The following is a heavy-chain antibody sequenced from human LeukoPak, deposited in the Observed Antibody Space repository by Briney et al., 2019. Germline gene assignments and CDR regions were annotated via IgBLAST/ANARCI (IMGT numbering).Heavy chain of an antibody. CDR3: ARVAAHQLYYYYYYMDV. CDR2: IIPIFGTA. Sequence: ASVKVSCKASGGTFSSYAISWVRQAPGQGLEWMGGIIPIFGTANYAQKFQGRVTITADKSTSTAYMELSSLRSEDTAVYYCARVAAHQLYYYYYYMDVWGKGTTVTVSS. D-gene: IGHD6-6*01. J-gene: IGHJ6*03. V-gene: IGHV1-69*06. CDR1: GGTFSSYA.